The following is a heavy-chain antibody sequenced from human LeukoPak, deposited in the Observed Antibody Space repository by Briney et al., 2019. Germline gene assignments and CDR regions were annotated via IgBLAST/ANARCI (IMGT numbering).Heavy chain of an antibody. J-gene: IGHJ3*02. Sequence: GVLRLSCAASGFTFSNYAMSWVRQAPGKGLEWVSTISGSGGHTYHADSVKGRFTISRDNSKSTLYLQMNSLRAEDTAVYYCAAQWLVLGAFDIWGQGTMVTVSS. D-gene: IGHD6-19*01. CDR1: GFTFSNYA. V-gene: IGHV3-23*01. CDR3: AAQWLVLGAFDI. CDR2: ISGSGGHT.